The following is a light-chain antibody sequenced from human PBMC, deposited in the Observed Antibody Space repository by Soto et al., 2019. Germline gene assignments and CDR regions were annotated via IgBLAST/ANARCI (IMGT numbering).Light chain of an antibody. V-gene: IGKV3D-15*01. Sequence: ESVLTQSPATLSLSPGERATLSCRASQTVSSYLLWYQQKPGQAPRLLIYDASNRASGTPARFSGSGSGTEFTLTISSLQSEDFAVYYCQQYNNWPWTFGQGTKVDI. CDR3: QQYNNWPWT. CDR2: DAS. CDR1: QTVSSY. J-gene: IGKJ1*01.